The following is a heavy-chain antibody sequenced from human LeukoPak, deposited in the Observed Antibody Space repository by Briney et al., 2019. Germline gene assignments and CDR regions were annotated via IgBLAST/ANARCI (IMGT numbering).Heavy chain of an antibody. CDR1: GYTLTELS. CDR2: FDPEDGVT. D-gene: IGHD3-10*02. J-gene: IGHJ5*02. V-gene: IGHV1-24*01. Sequence: ASVKVSCKVSGYTLTELSMHWVRQAPGEGLEWMGGFDPEDGVTIYAQKFQGRVTMTEDTSTDTAYMELSSLRSEDTAVYYCATDLGSGDGIDPWGQGTLVTVSS. CDR3: ATDLGSGDGIDP.